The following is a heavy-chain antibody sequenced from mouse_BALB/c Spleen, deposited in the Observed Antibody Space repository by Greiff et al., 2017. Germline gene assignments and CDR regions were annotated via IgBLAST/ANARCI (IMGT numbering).Heavy chain of an antibody. CDR1: GYTFTSYW. J-gene: IGHJ4*01. Sequence: DLVKPGASVKLSCKASGYTFTSYWINWIKQRPGQGLEWIGRIAPGSGSTYYNEMFKGKATLTVDTSSSTAYIQLSSLSSEDSAVYFCARTKNRYDGAMDYWGQGTSVTVSA. CDR2: IAPGSGST. V-gene: IGHV1S41*01. D-gene: IGHD2-14*01. CDR3: ARTKNRYDGAMDY.